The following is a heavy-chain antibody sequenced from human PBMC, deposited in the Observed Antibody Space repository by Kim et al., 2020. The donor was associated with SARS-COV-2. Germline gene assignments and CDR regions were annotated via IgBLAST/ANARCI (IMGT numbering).Heavy chain of an antibody. CDR3: ARHSWLQLQAFDI. J-gene: IGHJ3*02. D-gene: IGHD5-12*01. V-gene: IGHV5-51*01. Sequence: YSPSFQGQVTISADKSISTAYLQWSSLKASDTAMYYCARHSWLQLQAFDIWGQGTMVTVSS.